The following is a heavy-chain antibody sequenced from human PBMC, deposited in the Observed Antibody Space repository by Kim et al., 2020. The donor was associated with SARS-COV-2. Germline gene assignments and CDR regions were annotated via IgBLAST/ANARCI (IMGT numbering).Heavy chain of an antibody. CDR2: ISYDGSNK. CDR1: GFTFSSYA. J-gene: IGHJ6*02. V-gene: IGHV3-30*04. Sequence: GSLRLSCAASGFTFSSYAMHWVRQAPGKGLEWVAVISYDGSNKYYADSVKGRFTISRDNSKNTLYLQMNSLRAEDTAVYYCARENYYGSGSFYYYYYYGTDVWGQATTVTVSS. CDR3: ARENYYGSGSFYYYYYYGTDV. D-gene: IGHD3-10*01.